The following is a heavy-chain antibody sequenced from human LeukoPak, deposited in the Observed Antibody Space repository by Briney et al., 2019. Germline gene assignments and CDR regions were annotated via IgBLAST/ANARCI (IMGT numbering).Heavy chain of an antibody. D-gene: IGHD2-21*02. CDR2: IYYSGST. J-gene: IGHJ3*01. V-gene: IGHV4-39*01. Sequence: SETLSLTCTVSGGSISSSTCYWVWIRQPPGKGLEWIATIYYSGSTYYNPSLKSRVTISVDTSNNQFSLTLSSVTAAATAVYYCARHSDCVGDSSLDTDAFDVWGRGTMVTVSS. CDR1: GGSISSSTCY. CDR3: ARHSDCVGDSSLDTDAFDV.